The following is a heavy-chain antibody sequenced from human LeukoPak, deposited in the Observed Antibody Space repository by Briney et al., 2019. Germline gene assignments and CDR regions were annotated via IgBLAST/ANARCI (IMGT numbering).Heavy chain of an antibody. CDR1: GFTFSSYS. V-gene: IGHV3-21*01. J-gene: IGHJ4*02. CDR3: AREIRSSYYFDY. CDR2: ISGSGSLI. Sequence: PGGSLRLSCAASGFTFSSYSMNWVRQAPGRGLEWVSCISGSGSLIYYADSMKGRFTISRDNAKNSLYLQMNSLRVEDTAVYYCAREIRSSYYFDYWGQGTLVTVSS.